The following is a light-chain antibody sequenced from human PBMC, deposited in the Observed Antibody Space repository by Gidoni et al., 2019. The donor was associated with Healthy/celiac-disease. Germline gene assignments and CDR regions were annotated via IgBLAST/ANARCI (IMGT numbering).Light chain of an antibody. J-gene: IGKJ3*01. CDR3: QQYYSTPPT. CDR2: WAS. V-gene: IGKV4-1*01. Sequence: DIVMTQAPDSLAGSLGERATINCKSSQSVLYSSNNKNYLAWYQQKPGQPPKLLIYWASTRESGVPDRFSGSGSGTDFTLPISSLQAEDVAVYYCQQYYSTPPTFGPGTKVDIK. CDR1: QSVLYSSNNKNY.